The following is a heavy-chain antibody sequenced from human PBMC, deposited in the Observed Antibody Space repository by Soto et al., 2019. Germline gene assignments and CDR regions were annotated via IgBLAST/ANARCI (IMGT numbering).Heavy chain of an antibody. CDR2: ISGNGITT. CDR1: GFTFTNYA. J-gene: IGHJ5*01. CDR3: AKDSRMTIFGVINREFDS. Sequence: EVQLLESGGGLVEPGGSLRLSCAASGFTFTNYAMSWVRQAPGKGLEWVSAISGNGITTNYADSVTGRITISRDNSKNTVYLQMNSLRAEDTAVYYCAKDSRMTIFGVINREFDSWGQGTLVTVSS. D-gene: IGHD3-3*01. V-gene: IGHV3-23*01.